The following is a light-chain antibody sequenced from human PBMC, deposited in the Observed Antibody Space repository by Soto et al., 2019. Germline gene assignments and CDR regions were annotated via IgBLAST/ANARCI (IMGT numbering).Light chain of an antibody. Sequence: EIVLTQSPGTLCLSPGQRATLSCRASQRLSASDIAWYQQKPGQAPKFLIYGASSRATGIPDRFSGSGSGTDFTLTISRLEPEDFAVYYCQQYGSSPITFGQGTRLEIK. J-gene: IGKJ5*01. V-gene: IGKV3-20*01. CDR3: QQYGSSPIT. CDR1: QRLSASD. CDR2: GAS.